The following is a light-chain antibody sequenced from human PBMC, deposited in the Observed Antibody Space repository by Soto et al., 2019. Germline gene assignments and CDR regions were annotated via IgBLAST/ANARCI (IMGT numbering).Light chain of an antibody. J-gene: IGLJ3*02. CDR3: QSYDTNNWV. V-gene: IGLV6-57*01. Sequence: NFMLTQPHSVSESPGKTVTNSCTRSSGRITSKYVHWYQQRPGSSPTTVIYEDNRRPSGVPDRFSGSVDSASNSASLTISGLQTEDEADYYCQSYDTNNWVFGGGTKLTVL. CDR1: SGRITSKY. CDR2: EDN.